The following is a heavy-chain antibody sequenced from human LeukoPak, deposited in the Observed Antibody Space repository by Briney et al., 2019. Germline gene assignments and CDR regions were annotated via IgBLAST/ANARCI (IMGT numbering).Heavy chain of an antibody. Sequence: ASVKVSCKASAYTFTSLYLHWVRQAPGQGLEWMGIINPSGGSTSYAQKFQGRVTMTRDTSTSTVYMELSSLRSEDTAVYYCARVPPYSSAARRFDYWGQGTLVTVSS. J-gene: IGHJ4*02. V-gene: IGHV1-46*01. CDR2: INPSGGST. CDR1: AYTFTSLY. CDR3: ARVPPYSSAARRFDY. D-gene: IGHD6-19*01.